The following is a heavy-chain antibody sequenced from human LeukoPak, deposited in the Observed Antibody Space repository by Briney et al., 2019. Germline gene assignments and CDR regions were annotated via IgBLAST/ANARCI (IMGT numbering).Heavy chain of an antibody. Sequence: PGGSLRLSCAASGFTFSSYWMSWVRQAPGKGLEWVANIKQDGSEKYYVDFVKGRFTISRDNAKNSLYLQMNSLRAEDTAVYYCARGGQWLVYYFDYWGQGTLVTVSS. CDR3: ARGGQWLVYYFDY. CDR1: GFTFSSYW. CDR2: IKQDGSEK. J-gene: IGHJ4*02. D-gene: IGHD6-19*01. V-gene: IGHV3-7*01.